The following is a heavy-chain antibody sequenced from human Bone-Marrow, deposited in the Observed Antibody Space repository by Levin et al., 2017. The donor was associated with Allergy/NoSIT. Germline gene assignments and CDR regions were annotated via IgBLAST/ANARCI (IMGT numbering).Heavy chain of an antibody. V-gene: IGHV3-21*01. CDR1: GFSFSSFD. J-gene: IGHJ6*02. Sequence: GESLKIPCAASGFSFSSFDMNWVRQAPGKGLEWVSCISSRSTYTYYADSVKGRFTISRDNAQQSLYLQMDSLRDEDTAVYYCARPYAPNKYYFGMDVWGQGTTVTVSS. CDR2: ISSRSTYT. D-gene: IGHD1/OR15-1a*01. CDR3: ARPYAPNKYYFGMDV.